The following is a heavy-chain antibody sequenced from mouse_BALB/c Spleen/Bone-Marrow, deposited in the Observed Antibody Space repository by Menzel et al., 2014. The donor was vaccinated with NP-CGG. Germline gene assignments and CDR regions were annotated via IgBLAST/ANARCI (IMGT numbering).Heavy chain of an antibody. J-gene: IGHJ4*01. D-gene: IGHD1-1*01. CDR3: ARDYGYAMDY. Sequence: EVQRVESGGGLVQPGGSRKLSCAASGITFSSFGMHWVRQAPEKGLEWVAYISSGSSTIYYADTVKGRFTISRDNPKNTLFLQMTSLRSEDTAMYYCARDYGYAMDYWGQGTSVIVSS. CDR1: GITFSSFG. V-gene: IGHV5-17*02. CDR2: ISSGSSTI.